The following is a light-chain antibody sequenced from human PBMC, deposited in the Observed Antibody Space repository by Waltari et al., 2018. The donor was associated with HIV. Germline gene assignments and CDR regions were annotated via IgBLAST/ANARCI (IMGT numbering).Light chain of an antibody. V-gene: IGKV1-39*01. CDR1: QYINNH. Sequence: DIQITQSPFYLSTSVGDRVTLTCQASQYINNHLNWYQQKPGKAPRLLISAASSLQSGVPSRFSGSGSGTDFTLTISDLQPEDVATYYCQHTYSSPFTFGHGTKVEIK. J-gene: IGKJ3*01. CDR2: AAS. CDR3: QHTYSSPFT.